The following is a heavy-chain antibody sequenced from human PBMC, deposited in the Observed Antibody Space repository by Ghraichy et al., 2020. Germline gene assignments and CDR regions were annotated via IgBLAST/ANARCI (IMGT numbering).Heavy chain of an antibody. Sequence: GGSLRLSCAASGFTVSSNYMSWVRQAPGKGLEWVSVIYIGGSTYYADSVKGRFTISRDNSKNTLYLQMNSLRAEDTAVYYCARVTTVVTYYYYYYYMDVWGKGTTVTVSS. CDR2: IYIGGST. CDR3: ARVTTVVTYYYYYYYMDV. V-gene: IGHV3-66*01. J-gene: IGHJ6*03. CDR1: GFTVSSNY. D-gene: IGHD4-23*01.